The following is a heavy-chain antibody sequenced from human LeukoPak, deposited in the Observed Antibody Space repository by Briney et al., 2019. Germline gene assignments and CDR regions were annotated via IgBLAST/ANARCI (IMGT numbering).Heavy chain of an antibody. Sequence: SETLSLTCTVSGGSISSGDYYWSWIRQPPGKGLEWIGYIYYSGSTYYNPSLKSRVTISVDTSKNQFSLKLSSVTAADTAVYYCARHIAAAGDYYYGMGVWGQETTVTVSS. CDR1: GGSISSGDYY. J-gene: IGHJ6*02. V-gene: IGHV4-30-4*01. CDR3: ARHIAAAGDYYYGMGV. D-gene: IGHD6-13*01. CDR2: IYYSGST.